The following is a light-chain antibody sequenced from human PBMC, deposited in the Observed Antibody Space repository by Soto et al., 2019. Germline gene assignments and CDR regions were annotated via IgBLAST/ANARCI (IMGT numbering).Light chain of an antibody. CDR2: DAS. V-gene: IGKV3-11*01. CDR1: QYVGTR. CDR3: QYYVTSLTT. J-gene: IGKJ1*01. Sequence: EIVLTQSPATLSSSPVETATLSGMASQYVGTRLAWYQHKPGQAPRLLIYDASSRATGIPDRFSGRGSGTDFTLTISSLEPEDSAVYYCQYYVTSLTTFGQGTKVDIK.